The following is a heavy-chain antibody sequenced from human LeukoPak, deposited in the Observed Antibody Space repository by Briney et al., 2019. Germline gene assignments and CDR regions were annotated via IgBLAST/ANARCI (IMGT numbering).Heavy chain of an antibody. CDR1: GFTFSSYG. CDR2: ISYDGSNK. J-gene: IGHJ3*02. D-gene: IGHD3-3*01. Sequence: PGGSLRLSCAASGFTFSSYGMHWVRQAPGKGLEWVAVISYDGSNKYYADSVKGRFTISRDNSKNTLYLQMNSLRAEDTAVYYCARIGDDFWSGSLEAFDIWGQGTMVTVSS. CDR3: ARIGDDFWSGSLEAFDI. V-gene: IGHV3-30*03.